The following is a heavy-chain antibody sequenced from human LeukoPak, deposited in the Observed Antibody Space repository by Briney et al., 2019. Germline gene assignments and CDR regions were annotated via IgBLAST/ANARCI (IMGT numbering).Heavy chain of an antibody. V-gene: IGHV1-18*01. CDR2: ISGYNGET. D-gene: IGHD6-6*01. CDR3: ARDYEIAVRYDCFDP. CDR1: GYTFSNSG. Sequence: GASVKVSCKAAGYTFSNSGISWVRQAPGQGLEWMGWISGYNGETNYAQKFQGRVTMTTDTSANTAYMEVRSLRSDDTAVYYCARDYEIAVRYDCFDPWGQGTLVIVSS. J-gene: IGHJ5*02.